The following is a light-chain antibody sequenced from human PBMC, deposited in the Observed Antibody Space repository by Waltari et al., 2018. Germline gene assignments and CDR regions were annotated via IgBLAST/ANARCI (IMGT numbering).Light chain of an antibody. CDR2: WAS. Sequence: IVMTQSPDSLAVSLGERATVHCKSSPSVLYSPNNKNYLAWYQQKPGQPPKLLIYWASTRESGVPDRFSGSGSGTDFTLTISSLQAEDVAVYYCQQYANTPRTFGQGTTVEIK. V-gene: IGKV4-1*01. J-gene: IGKJ1*01. CDR1: PSVLYSPNNKNY. CDR3: QQYANTPRT.